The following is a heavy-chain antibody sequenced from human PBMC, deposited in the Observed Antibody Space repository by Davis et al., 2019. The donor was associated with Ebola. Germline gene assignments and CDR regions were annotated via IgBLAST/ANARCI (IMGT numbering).Heavy chain of an antibody. V-gene: IGHV4-61*01. Sequence: MPSETLSLPCTVPGGSVSSGSYYWSWIRQPPGKGLEWVGYIYCSGSTNYNPSLKSRVTISVDTSKNQFSLKLSSVTAADTAVYYCARGIRGGWYSFWFDPWGQGTLVTVSS. CDR2: IYCSGST. J-gene: IGHJ5*02. D-gene: IGHD6-19*01. CDR3: ARGIRGGWYSFWFDP. CDR1: GGSVSSGSYY.